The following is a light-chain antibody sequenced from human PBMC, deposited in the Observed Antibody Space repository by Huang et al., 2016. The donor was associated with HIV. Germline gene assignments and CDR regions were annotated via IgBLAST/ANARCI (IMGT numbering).Light chain of an antibody. Sequence: DIQMTQSPSSLSAFVGDRVTITCRASQSIGRYLNWYQQKPGKAPKLLIYSASNLQSGVPARFSGSGSETDFTLTISSLQPEDFATYYCQQTFIAPRTIGQGTKLEMK. CDR1: QSIGRY. CDR2: SAS. CDR3: QQTFIAPRT. V-gene: IGKV1-39*01. J-gene: IGKJ1*01.